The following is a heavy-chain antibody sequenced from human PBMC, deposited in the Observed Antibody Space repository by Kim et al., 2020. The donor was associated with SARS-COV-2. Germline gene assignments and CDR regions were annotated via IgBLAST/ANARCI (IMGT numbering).Heavy chain of an antibody. CDR2: INPNSGGT. CDR1: GYTFTGYY. D-gene: IGHD3-16*01. CDR3: ARAIQVWGSLYLDV. Sequence: ASVKVSCKASGYTFTGYYMHWVRQAPGQGLEWMGWINPNSGGTNYAQKFQGRVTMTRDTSISTAYMELSRLRSDDTAVYYCARAIQVWGSLYLDVWGQGTTVTVSS. V-gene: IGHV1-2*02. J-gene: IGHJ6*02.